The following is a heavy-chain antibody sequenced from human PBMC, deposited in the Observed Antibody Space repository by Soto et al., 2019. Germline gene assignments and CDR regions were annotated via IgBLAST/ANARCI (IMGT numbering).Heavy chain of an antibody. CDR3: ARDHSWQLVKENWFDP. CDR2: ISSSSSYI. CDR1: GFTFSSYS. Sequence: PGGSMRLSCAASGFTFSSYSMNWVRQAPGKGLEWVSSISSSSSYIYYADSVKGRFTISRDNAKNSLYLQMNSLRAEDTAVYYCARDHSWQLVKENWFDPWGQGTLVTVSS. J-gene: IGHJ5*02. V-gene: IGHV3-21*01. D-gene: IGHD6-6*01.